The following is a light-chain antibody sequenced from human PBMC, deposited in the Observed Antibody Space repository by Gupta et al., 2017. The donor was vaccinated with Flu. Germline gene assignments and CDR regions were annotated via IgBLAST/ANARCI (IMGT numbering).Light chain of an antibody. CDR2: EAF. V-gene: IGKV1-39*01. CDR3: QQSDNTPRT. Sequence: IQMTPSPSSASASVGDRVTITCRASQSVRNSLHSYQQKPGKAPKLLIYEAFILQMGVPSRFSGSGPGTDFTLTISRLQPEDFAPYYCQQSDNTPRTFGEGTKVEIK. CDR1: QSVRNS. J-gene: IGKJ1*01.